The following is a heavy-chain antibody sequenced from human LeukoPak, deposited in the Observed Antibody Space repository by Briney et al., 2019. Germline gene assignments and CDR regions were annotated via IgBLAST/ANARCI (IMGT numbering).Heavy chain of an antibody. CDR3: ARETTGLARYFDY. V-gene: IGHV4-4*07. CDR1: GGSFSGYY. Sequence: SETLSLTCAVYGGSFSGYYWSWIRQPAGKGLEWIGRIYTSGSTNYNPSLKSRVTMSVDTSKNQFSLNLSSVTAADTAVYYCARETTGLARYFDYWGQGTLVTVSS. CDR2: IYTSGST. D-gene: IGHD4-11*01. J-gene: IGHJ4*02.